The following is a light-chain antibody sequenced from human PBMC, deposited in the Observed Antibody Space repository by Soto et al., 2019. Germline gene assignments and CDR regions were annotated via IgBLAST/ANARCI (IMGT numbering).Light chain of an antibody. CDR1: QRFXSH. CDR3: HQYGIATIT. J-gene: IGKJ5*01. CDR2: GAS. Sequence: TQCPSTLSVSPGERATLSCRASQRFXSHLGWDQQKLGQAPRVLXYGASSRANGIPDSLSGSGSGTDFTRTISRLEPDYCERYYWHQYGIATITFGQGTRLDIK. V-gene: IGKV3-20*01.